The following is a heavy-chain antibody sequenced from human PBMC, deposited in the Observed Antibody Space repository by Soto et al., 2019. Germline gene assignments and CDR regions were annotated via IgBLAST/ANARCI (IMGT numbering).Heavy chain of an antibody. V-gene: IGHV1-69*02. CDR2: IIPILGIA. CDR3: ARMTTGSVGNWFDP. CDR1: GGTFSSYT. Sequence: ASLKGSCKASGGTFSSYTISWVRQAPGQGLEWMGRIIPILGIANYAQKFQGRVTITADKSTSTAYMELSSLRSEDTAVYYCARMTTGSVGNWFDPWGQGTLVTVSS. J-gene: IGHJ5*02. D-gene: IGHD4-4*01.